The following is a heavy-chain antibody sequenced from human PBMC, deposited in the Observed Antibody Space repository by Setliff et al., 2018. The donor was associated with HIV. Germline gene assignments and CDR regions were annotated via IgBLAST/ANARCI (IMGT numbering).Heavy chain of an antibody. J-gene: IGHJ2*01. D-gene: IGHD6-25*01. CDR3: ASLSTPARYFDL. CDR2: IYYSGST. CDR1: GGSISSSSYY. V-gene: IGHV4-39*01. Sequence: KPSETLSLTCTVSGGSISSSSYYWGWIRQPPGKGLEWIGSIYYSGSTYYNPSLKSRVTISVDTSKNQFSLKLSSVTAADTAVYYCASLSTPARYFDLWGRGTLVTVSS.